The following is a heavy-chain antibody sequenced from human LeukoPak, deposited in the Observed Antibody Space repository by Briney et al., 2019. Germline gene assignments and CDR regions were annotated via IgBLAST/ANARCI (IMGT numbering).Heavy chain of an antibody. Sequence: SETLSLTCAVYGGSFSGYHWSWIRQPPGKGLEWIGEIDHSGSTNYNPSLKSRVTISVDTSKNQFSLKLSSVTAADTAVYYCARGVGYCSGGSCYAHADYFDYWGQGTLVTVSS. CDR1: GGSFSGYH. J-gene: IGHJ4*02. D-gene: IGHD2-15*01. V-gene: IGHV4-34*01. CDR3: ARGVGYCSGGSCYAHADYFDY. CDR2: IDHSGST.